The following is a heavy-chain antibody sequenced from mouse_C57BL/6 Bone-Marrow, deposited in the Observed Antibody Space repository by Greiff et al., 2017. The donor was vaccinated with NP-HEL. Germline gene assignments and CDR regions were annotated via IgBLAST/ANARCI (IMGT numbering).Heavy chain of an antibody. V-gene: IGHV7-3*01. CDR1: GFTFTDYY. CDR3: ARYGSSYSHWYFDV. D-gene: IGHD1-1*01. J-gene: IGHJ1*03. Sequence: EVQRVESGGGLVQPGGSLSLSCAASGFTFTDYYMSWVRQPPGKALEWLGFIRNKANGYTTEYSASVKGRFTISRDNSQSILYLQMNALRAEDIATYDGARYGSSYSHWYFDVWGTGTTVTVSS. CDR2: IRNKANGYTT.